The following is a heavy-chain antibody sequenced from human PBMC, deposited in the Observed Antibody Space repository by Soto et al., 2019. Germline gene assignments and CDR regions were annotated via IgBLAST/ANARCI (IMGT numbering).Heavy chain of an antibody. J-gene: IGHJ5*01. CDR2: ISAYNGNT. D-gene: IGHD2-15*01. V-gene: IGHV1-18*01. Sequence: ASVKVSCKASGYTFTSYGISWVRQSPGQGLEWMGWISAYNGNTNYAQKLQGRVTMTTDTSTSTAYMELRSLRSDDTAVYYCARRLGYWSGGSCGYWFDPWGKGTLVTVS. CDR1: GYTFTSYG. CDR3: ARRLGYWSGGSCGYWFDP.